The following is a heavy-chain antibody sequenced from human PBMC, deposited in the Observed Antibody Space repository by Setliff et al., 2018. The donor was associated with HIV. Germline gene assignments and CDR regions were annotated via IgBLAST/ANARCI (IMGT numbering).Heavy chain of an antibody. CDR1: GYTFTTYS. Sequence: ASVKVSCKASGYTFTTYSIHWVRQAPGQSLEWMGWINVGKGDTKYSQELKGRITLTTDTSGNTAYMELSSLRSADTAVYFCGRGALRAVFGFDNWGHGTLVTVSS. D-gene: IGHD3-16*01. CDR2: INVGKGDT. CDR3: GRGALRAVFGFDN. J-gene: IGHJ4*01. V-gene: IGHV1-3*01.